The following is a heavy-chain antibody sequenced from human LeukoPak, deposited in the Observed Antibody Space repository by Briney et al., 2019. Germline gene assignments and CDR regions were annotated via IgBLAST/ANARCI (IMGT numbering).Heavy chain of an antibody. CDR2: MNPNSGNT. CDR3: ARVRQLLWFGELTYYYGMDV. Sequence: ASVKVSCKASGYTFTSYDINWVRQATGQGLEWMGWMNPNSGNTGYAQKFQGRVTMTRNTSISTAYMELSILRSEDTAVYYCARVRQLLWFGELTYYYGMDVWGQGTTVTVSS. J-gene: IGHJ6*02. CDR1: GYTFTSYD. D-gene: IGHD3-10*01. V-gene: IGHV1-8*01.